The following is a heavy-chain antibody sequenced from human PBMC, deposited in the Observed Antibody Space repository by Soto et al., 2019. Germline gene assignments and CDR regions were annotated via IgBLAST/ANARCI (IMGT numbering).Heavy chain of an antibody. D-gene: IGHD6-19*01. CDR3: ARDMSNRVAVAGTLFAH. Sequence: GGSLRLSCAASGFTFSSYGMHWVRQAPGKGLEWVALIRYDGSNKYYGDSVKGRFTISRDNSKSTLYLQMNSLRADDTAVYYCARDMSNRVAVAGTLFAHWGQGTLVTVSS. CDR1: GFTFSSYG. J-gene: IGHJ4*02. V-gene: IGHV3-33*01. CDR2: IRYDGSNK.